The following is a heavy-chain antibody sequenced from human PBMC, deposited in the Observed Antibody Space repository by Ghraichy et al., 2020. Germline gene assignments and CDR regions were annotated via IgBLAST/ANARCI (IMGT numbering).Heavy chain of an antibody. J-gene: IGHJ6*03. V-gene: IGHV2-5*02. CDR3: AHAISYSGTYPDYYYYYYMAG. CDR2: IYGDNDK. D-gene: IGHD1-26*01. CDR1: GFTLTTGRVS. Sequence: SGPTLVKPTQTLTLTCTFSGFTLTTGRVSVGWIRQPPGKALQWLALIYGDNDKRYSSSLKSRLTITKDTSKNQVVLTMTSMDPVDTATYFCAHAISYSGTYPDYYYYYYMAGWGKGTAVTVSS.